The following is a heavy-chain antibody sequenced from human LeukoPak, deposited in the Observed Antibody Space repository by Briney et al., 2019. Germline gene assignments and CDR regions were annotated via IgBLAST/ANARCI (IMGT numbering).Heavy chain of an antibody. CDR3: ARHYGP. CDR1: GFTFNTYV. V-gene: IGHV3-30*04. CDR2: ISSDGSNK. J-gene: IGHJ5*02. Sequence: PGGSLRLSCAASGFTFNTYVMHWVRQAPGRGLEWVAIISSDGSNKYHADSVKGRFTISRDNSKNMLFLQMNDLRAEDTAVYYCARHYGPWGQGTLVTVSS. D-gene: IGHD3-16*01.